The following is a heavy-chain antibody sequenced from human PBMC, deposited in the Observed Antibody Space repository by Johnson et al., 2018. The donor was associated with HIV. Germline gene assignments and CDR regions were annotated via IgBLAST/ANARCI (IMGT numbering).Heavy chain of an antibody. D-gene: IGHD6-6*01. CDR2: IRSKAYGGTT. CDR1: GFTFGDYA. CDR3: TTEAYSSSSAAFDI. V-gene: IGHV3-49*04. J-gene: IGHJ3*02. Sequence: VQLVESGGGLVQPGRSLRLSCTASGFTFGDYAMSWVRQAPGKGLDWVGFIRSKAYGGTTEYAASVKGRFTISRDDSKNTLYLQMNSLKTEDTVVYYCTTEAYSSSSAAFDIWGQGTMVTVSS.